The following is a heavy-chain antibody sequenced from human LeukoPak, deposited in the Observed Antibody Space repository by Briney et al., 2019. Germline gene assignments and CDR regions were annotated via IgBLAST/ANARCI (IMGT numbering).Heavy chain of an antibody. Sequence: SETLSLTRAVYGRSFSGYYWSWIRQPPGKGLEWIGEINHSGSTNYNPSLKSRVTISVDTSKNQFSLKLSSVTAADTAVYYCARAPKVPAAFKDYYGMDVWGQGTTVTVSS. CDR1: GRSFSGYY. CDR2: INHSGST. D-gene: IGHD2-2*01. V-gene: IGHV4-34*01. J-gene: IGHJ6*02. CDR3: ARAPKVPAAFKDYYGMDV.